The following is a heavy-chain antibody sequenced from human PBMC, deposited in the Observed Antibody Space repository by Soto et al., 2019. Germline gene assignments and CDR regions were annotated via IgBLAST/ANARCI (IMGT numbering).Heavy chain of an antibody. Sequence: EVQLVESGGGLVQPGGSLRLFCAASGFTVSSKYMIWVRQAPGKGLEWVSVIYSGGSTYYADSVKGRFTISRDNSKNTLYLQMNSLRAEDTAVYYCARGPTQADFDYWGQGTLVTVSS. CDR2: IYSGGST. V-gene: IGHV3-66*01. CDR1: GFTVSSKY. J-gene: IGHJ4*02. CDR3: ARGPTQADFDY.